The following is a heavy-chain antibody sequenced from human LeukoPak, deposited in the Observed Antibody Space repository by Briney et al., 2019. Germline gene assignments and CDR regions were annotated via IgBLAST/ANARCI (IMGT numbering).Heavy chain of an antibody. CDR3: STSLRGSDCCLDY. CDR1: GFTFSDAW. D-gene: IGHD2-21*02. Sequence: PGGSQCLSCAASGFTFSDAWVSWVRQAPGMGLEWVGRIKSKTDGGTTDYAAPVKGRFTISRDDSSGTLYLLMNSLKTEDTAVYYCSTSLRGSDCCLDYWGQGTLVAVSS. V-gene: IGHV3-15*01. CDR2: IKSKTDGGTT. J-gene: IGHJ4*02.